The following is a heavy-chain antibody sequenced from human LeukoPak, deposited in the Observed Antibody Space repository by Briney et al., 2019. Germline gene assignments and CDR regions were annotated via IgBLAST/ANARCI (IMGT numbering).Heavy chain of an antibody. CDR3: ARDLHTSWPPSDRYYGMDV. Sequence: SQTLSLTCAISGDSVSSNSDAWHWIRQSPSRGLEWLGRTYYRYKWYNDYAVSVKSRITINPDTSKNQFSLQLNSVTPEDTAVYYCARDLHTSWPPSDRYYGMDVWGQGTTVTVSS. V-gene: IGHV6-1*01. CDR2: TYYRYKWYN. J-gene: IGHJ6*02. D-gene: IGHD2-2*01. CDR1: GDSVSSNSDA.